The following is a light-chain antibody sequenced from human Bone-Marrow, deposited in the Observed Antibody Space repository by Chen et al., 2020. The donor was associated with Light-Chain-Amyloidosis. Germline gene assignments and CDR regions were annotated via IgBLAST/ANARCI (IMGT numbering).Light chain of an antibody. CDR1: SSDVGGDNH. CDR3: SSYTITNTLV. V-gene: IGLV2-14*01. Sequence: QSALTQPASVSGSPGQSITISCTGTSSDVGGDNHVSWYQPHPDKAPKLMIYEVTNRPSWVPDRFSDSKSDNTASLTISGLQPEDEADYFCSSYTITNTLVFGSGTRVTVL. J-gene: IGLJ1*01. CDR2: EVT.